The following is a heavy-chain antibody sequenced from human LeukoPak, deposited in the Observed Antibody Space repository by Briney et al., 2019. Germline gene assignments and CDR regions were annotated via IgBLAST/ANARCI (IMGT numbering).Heavy chain of an antibody. V-gene: IGHV4-34*01. CDR2: INHKGGT. CDR3: ARGPHFYGSGSYEYSYYYYYYGMDV. CDR1: GESFSGYY. J-gene: IGHJ6*04. Sequence: SETLSLTCAVYGESFSGYYWTWVRQPPGKGLEWIGEINHKGGTNYNPSLKSRVTISLDTSKNQFSLKLSSVTAADTAVYYCARGPHFYGSGSYEYSYYYYYYGMDVWGKGTAVTVSS. D-gene: IGHD3-10*01.